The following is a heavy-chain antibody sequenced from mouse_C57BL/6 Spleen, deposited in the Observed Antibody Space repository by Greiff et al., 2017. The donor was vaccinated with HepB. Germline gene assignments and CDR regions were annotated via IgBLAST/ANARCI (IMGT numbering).Heavy chain of an antibody. Sequence: DVKLQESGPGLVKPSQSLSLTCTVTGYSITSGYGWNWIRQFPGNKLEWMGYISYSGSTNYNPSLKSRISITRDTSKNQFFLQLNSVTTEDTATYYCARTARIKYWGHGTTLTVSS. D-gene: IGHD1-2*01. CDR2: ISYSGST. CDR1: GYSITSGYG. J-gene: IGHJ2*01. V-gene: IGHV3-2*02. CDR3: ARTARIKY.